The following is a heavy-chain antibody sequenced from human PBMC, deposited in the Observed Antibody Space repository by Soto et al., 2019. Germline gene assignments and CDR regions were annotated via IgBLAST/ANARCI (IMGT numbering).Heavy chain of an antibody. Sequence: GGSLRLSCAVSGFTVSNNYMSWVRQAPGKGLEWVAIIFAGGDTYRADSVKGRFTVSRDNSKNTVDLHMNNLRAEDTAVYYCAKGDFDSWGQGTLVTVSS. CDR3: AKGDFDS. V-gene: IGHV3-53*01. CDR1: GFTVSNNY. J-gene: IGHJ4*02. D-gene: IGHD3-16*01. CDR2: IFAGGDT.